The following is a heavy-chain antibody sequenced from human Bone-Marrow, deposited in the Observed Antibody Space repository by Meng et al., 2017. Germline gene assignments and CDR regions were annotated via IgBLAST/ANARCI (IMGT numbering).Heavy chain of an antibody. V-gene: IGHV3-74*01. D-gene: IGHD1-14*01. CDR3: ARDLPKPHDGGDKGDY. CDR1: GFTFSDYW. Sequence: GGSLRLSCAASGFTFSDYWMLWVRQVPGKGLVWVSRINGDGRITGYAESVRGRFTISRDNAKNTLYLHMNSLGVEDTAIYYCARDLPKPHDGGDKGDYWGQGTLVTVSS. J-gene: IGHJ4*02. CDR2: INGDGRIT.